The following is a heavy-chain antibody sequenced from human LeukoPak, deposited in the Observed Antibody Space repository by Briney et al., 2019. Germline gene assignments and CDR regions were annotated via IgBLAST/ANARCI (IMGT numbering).Heavy chain of an antibody. CDR1: GYTFISSG. CDR3: ARTTNSYYYYYYIDV. Sequence: ASVTVSCKASGYTFISSGISWVRQAPGQGLEWMGWINAYNGNTNYAQKLQGRVTMTTDTSTSTAYMELRSLRSDDTAVYYCARTTNSYYYYYYIDVWGKGTTVTVSS. D-gene: IGHD1-26*01. J-gene: IGHJ6*03. V-gene: IGHV1-18*01. CDR2: INAYNGNT.